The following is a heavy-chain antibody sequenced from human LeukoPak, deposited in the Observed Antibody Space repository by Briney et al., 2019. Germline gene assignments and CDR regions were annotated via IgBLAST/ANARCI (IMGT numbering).Heavy chain of an antibody. D-gene: IGHD6-19*01. V-gene: IGHV4-4*02. CDR2: MYLSGTT. CDR3: ARLAESGWSQLYFDY. CDR1: GDSINSLDL. J-gene: IGHJ4*02. Sequence: PSGTLSLTCTVSGDSINSLDLWSWVRQPPGKGLEWIGEMYLSGTTHSNPSVKSRVTKSVDTSKNQFSLKLSSVTAADTAVYYCARLAESGWSQLYFDYWGQGTLVTVSS.